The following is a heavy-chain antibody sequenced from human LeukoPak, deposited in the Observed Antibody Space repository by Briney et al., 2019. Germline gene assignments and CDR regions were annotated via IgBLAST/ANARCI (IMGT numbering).Heavy chain of an antibody. CDR1: GGSIDSSSDY. CDR2: IYYSGIS. V-gene: IGHV4-39*07. D-gene: IGHD2-15*01. Sequence: SETLSLTCTVSGGSIDSSSDYWGWVRQPPGKGLEWIGTIYYSGISYYNPSLKSRVTISVDTSENQFSLKLTSVTAADTAVYYCARVDNIYCTGGSCPRYWGQGTLVTVSS. CDR3: ARVDNIYCTGGSCPRY. J-gene: IGHJ4*02.